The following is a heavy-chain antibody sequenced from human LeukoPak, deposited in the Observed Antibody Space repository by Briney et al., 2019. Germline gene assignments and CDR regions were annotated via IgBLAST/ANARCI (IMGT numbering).Heavy chain of an antibody. J-gene: IGHJ4*02. V-gene: IGHV3-21*01. CDR3: ARDVGLGKGGFDY. CDR2: FTGTGNYI. CDR1: GFTFSIYS. Sequence: PGGSLRLSCAVSGFTFSIYSINWVRQAPGKGLEWISSFTGTGNYIHYADSVKGRFTISGDNAKNSVYLQMNSLRAEDTAMYFCARDVGLGKGGFDYWGQGALVTVSS. D-gene: IGHD1-26*01.